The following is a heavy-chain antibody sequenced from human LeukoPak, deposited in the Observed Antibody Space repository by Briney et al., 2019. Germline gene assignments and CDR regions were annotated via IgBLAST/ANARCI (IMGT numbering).Heavy chain of an antibody. J-gene: IGHJ4*02. D-gene: IGHD3-10*01. CDR2: FDPEDGET. CDR1: GYTLTELS. CDR3: ATPRYYGSGSYMFDY. V-gene: IGHV1-24*01. Sequence: ASVKASCKVSGYTLTELSMHWVRQAPGKGLEWMGGFDPEDGETIYAQKFQGRATTTEDTSTDTAYMELSSLRSEDTAVYYCATPRYYGSGSYMFDYWGQGTLVTVSS.